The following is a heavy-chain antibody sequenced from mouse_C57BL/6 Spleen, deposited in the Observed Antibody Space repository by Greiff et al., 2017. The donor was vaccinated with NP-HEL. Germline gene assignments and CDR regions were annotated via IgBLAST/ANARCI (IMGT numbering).Heavy chain of an antibody. V-gene: IGHV1-69*01. CDR2: IDPSDSYT. CDR3: ARGGVTIEGFAY. D-gene: IGHD2-5*01. J-gene: IGHJ3*01. CDR1: GYTFTSYW. Sequence: QVQLQQPGAELVMPGASVKLSCKASGYTFTSYWMHWVKQRPGQGLEWIGEIDPSDSYTNYNQKFKGKSTLTVDKSSSTAYMQLSSLTSEDSAVYYCARGGVTIEGFAYWGQGTLVTVSA.